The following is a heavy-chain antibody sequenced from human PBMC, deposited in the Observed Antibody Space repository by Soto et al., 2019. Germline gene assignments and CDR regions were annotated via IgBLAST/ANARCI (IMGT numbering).Heavy chain of an antibody. D-gene: IGHD6-13*01. V-gene: IGHV3-53*01. CDR1: GFTVSNNY. CDR2: IYSGGST. Sequence: EVQLVESGGGLIQPGGSLRLSCAASGFTVSNNYMTWVRQAPGKGLEWVSAIYSGGSTYYADSVKGRFTISRDNSKNTLYLQMHSLRAEDTAVYYCAKARSAAAGLFDYWGQGTLVTVSS. CDR3: AKARSAAAGLFDY. J-gene: IGHJ4*02.